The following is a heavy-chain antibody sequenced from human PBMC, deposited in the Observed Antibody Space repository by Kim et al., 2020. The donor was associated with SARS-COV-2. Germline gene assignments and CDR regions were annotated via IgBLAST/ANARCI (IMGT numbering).Heavy chain of an antibody. CDR2: IIPIFGTA. J-gene: IGHJ5*02. CDR1: GGTFSSYA. Sequence: SVKVSCKASGGTFSSYAISWVRQAPGQGLEWMGGIIPIFGTANYAQKFQGRVTITADESTSTAYMELSSLGSEDTAVYYCARVRGMGIVGATRLGGFDPWGQGTRVTVSS. CDR3: ARVRGMGIVGATRLGGFDP. D-gene: IGHD1-26*01. V-gene: IGHV1-69*13.